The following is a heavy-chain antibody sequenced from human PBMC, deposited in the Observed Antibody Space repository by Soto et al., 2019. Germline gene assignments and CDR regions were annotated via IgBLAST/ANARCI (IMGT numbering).Heavy chain of an antibody. Sequence: QVQLVQSGAEVKKPGSSVKVSCKASGGTFSSYAISWVRQAPGQGLEWMGGIIPIFGTANYGQKFQGGVTITADESTSTAYMELSSLRSEDTAVYYCARSLHGWPNTFTPFDYWGQGTLVTVSS. D-gene: IGHD2-15*01. J-gene: IGHJ4*02. CDR2: IIPIFGTA. CDR3: ARSLHGWPNTFTPFDY. CDR1: GGTFSSYA. V-gene: IGHV1-69*01.